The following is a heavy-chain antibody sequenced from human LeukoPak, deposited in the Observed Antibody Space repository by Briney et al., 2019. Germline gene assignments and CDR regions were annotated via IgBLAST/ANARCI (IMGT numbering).Heavy chain of an antibody. D-gene: IGHD2-15*01. CDR3: AKETPRLYCSGGSCYWPPFDY. CDR2: ISGSGGST. Sequence: PGGSLRLSCAASGFTFSSYAMSWVRQAPGKGLEWVSAISGSGGSTYYADSVKGRFTISRDNSKNTLYLQMNSLRAEDTAVYYCAKETPRLYCSGGSCYWPPFDYWGQGTLVTVSS. J-gene: IGHJ4*02. CDR1: GFTFSSYA. V-gene: IGHV3-23*01.